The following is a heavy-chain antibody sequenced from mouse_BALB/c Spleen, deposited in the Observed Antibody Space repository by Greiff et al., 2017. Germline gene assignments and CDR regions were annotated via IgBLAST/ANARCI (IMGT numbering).Heavy chain of an antibody. Sequence: VQLLQSGPELVKPGASVKISCTASGYTFTSFVMHWVQQKPGQGLEWIGYINPYNDGTKYNEKFKGKATLTSDKSSSTAYMELSSLTSEDAAVYYCAREGGNYLYYFDYWGQGTTLTVSS. CDR2: INPYNDGT. J-gene: IGHJ2*01. V-gene: IGHV1-14*01. CDR3: AREGGNYLYYFDY. D-gene: IGHD2-1*01. CDR1: GYTFTSFV.